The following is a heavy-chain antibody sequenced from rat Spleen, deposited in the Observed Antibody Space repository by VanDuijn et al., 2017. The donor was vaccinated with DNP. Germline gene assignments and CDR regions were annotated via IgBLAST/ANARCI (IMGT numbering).Heavy chain of an antibody. CDR3: ARWTRYFDY. CDR1: GYSITSNY. J-gene: IGHJ2*01. V-gene: IGHV3-1*01. D-gene: IGHD1-7*01. Sequence: EVQLQESGSGLVKPSQSLSLTCSVTGYSITSNYWGWIRKFPGDKMEYIGHISYSGGTNYNPSFKSRSSITRDTSKNHFFLHLNSVTTEETATYYCARWTRYFDYWGQGVMVTVSS. CDR2: ISYSGGT.